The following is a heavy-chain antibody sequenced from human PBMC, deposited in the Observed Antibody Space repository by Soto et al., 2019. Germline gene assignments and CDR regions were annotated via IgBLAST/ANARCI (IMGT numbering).Heavy chain of an antibody. J-gene: IGHJ3*02. CDR3: ARGAGDFFGPDTFDI. Sequence: QVQLQESAPRLVKSSETLSLVCSVSGDSIIRSFWGWIRQSPGKGLQYIGYISDSGVTDYDPSHRSRVTISVDTSKNQFSLKLTPVTAADTAVYYCARGAGDFFGPDTFDIWGQGTMVTVSS. D-gene: IGHD3-10*01. CDR1: GDSIIRSF. V-gene: IGHV4-59*01. CDR2: ISDSGVT.